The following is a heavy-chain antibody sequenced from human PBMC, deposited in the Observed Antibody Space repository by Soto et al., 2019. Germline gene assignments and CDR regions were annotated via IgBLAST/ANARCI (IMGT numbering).Heavy chain of an antibody. V-gene: IGHV1-46*01. J-gene: IGHJ4*02. CDR1: GYTFTSYY. D-gene: IGHD6-19*01. Sequence: QVQLVQSGAEVKKPGASVKVSCKASGYTFTSYYMHWVRQAPGQGLEWMGIINPSGGSTSYAQKFQGRVTMTRDTATSTVYMELRSLRSEDTGVYYCARVPQWLVEYYFDYWGQGTLVTVSS. CDR2: INPSGGST. CDR3: ARVPQWLVEYYFDY.